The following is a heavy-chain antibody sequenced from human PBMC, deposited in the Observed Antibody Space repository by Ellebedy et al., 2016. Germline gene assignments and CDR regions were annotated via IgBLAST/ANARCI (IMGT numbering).Heavy chain of an antibody. CDR3: AREPQIFVVVVSSRPRWYFDL. D-gene: IGHD2-15*01. CDR1: GFTFSSYA. J-gene: IGHJ2*01. V-gene: IGHV3-30-3*01. Sequence: GESLKISXAASGFTFSSYAMHWVRQAPGKGLEWVAVISYDGSNKYYADSVKGRFTISRDNSKNTLYLQMNSLRAEDTAVYYCAREPQIFVVVVSSRPRWYFDLWGRGTLVTVSS. CDR2: ISYDGSNK.